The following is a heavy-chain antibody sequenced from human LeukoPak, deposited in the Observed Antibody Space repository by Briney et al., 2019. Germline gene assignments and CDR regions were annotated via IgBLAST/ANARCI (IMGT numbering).Heavy chain of an antibody. V-gene: IGHV3-48*04. D-gene: IGHD3-16*02. J-gene: IGHJ4*02. CDR1: GFTFSSYS. Sequence: PGGSLRLSCAASGFTFSSYSMNWVRQAPGKGLEWVSYISSSSSTIYYADSVKGRFTISRDNAKNSLYLQMNSLRAEDTAVYYCARDSGMITFGGVIVMWGQGTLVTVSS. CDR3: ARDSGMITFGGVIVM. CDR2: ISSSSSTI.